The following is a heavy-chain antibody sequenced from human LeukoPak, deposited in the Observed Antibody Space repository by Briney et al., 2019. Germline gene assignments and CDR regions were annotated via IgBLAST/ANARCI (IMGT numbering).Heavy chain of an antibody. Sequence: SETLSLTCTVSGVSFSRFYWNWVRQPPGEGLEWIGYVYHNGSTNYNPSLKSRVTMSVDTSKNQFSLKLRSVTAADTAVYYCGRSEDAFDIWGQGTMVTVSS. V-gene: IGHV4-59*12. J-gene: IGHJ3*02. CDR3: GRSEDAFDI. CDR2: VYHNGST. CDR1: GVSFSRFY.